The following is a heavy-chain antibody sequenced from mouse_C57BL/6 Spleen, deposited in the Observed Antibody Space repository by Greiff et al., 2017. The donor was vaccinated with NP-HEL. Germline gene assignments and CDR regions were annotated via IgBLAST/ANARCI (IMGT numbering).Heavy chain of an antibody. J-gene: IGHJ4*01. CDR2: ISSGSSTI. V-gene: IGHV5-17*01. CDR1: GFTFSDYG. D-gene: IGHD2-1*01. CDR3: ARKEAHILPYGNYAAMDY. Sequence: EVMLVESGGGLVKPGGSLKLSCAASGFTFSDYGMHWVRQAPEKGLEWVAYISSGSSTIYYADTVKGRFTISRDNAKNTLFLQMTSLRSEDTTMYYCARKEAHILPYGNYAAMDYWGQGTSVTVSS.